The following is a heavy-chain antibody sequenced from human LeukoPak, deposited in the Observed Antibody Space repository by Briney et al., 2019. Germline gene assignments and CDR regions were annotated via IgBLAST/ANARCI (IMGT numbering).Heavy chain of an antibody. CDR3: AKDADIAVAGNFDY. V-gene: IGHV3-9*01. J-gene: IGHJ4*02. CDR2: ISWNSGSI. Sequence: PGGSLRLSCAASGFTFDDYAMHWVRQAPGKGLEWVSGISWNSGSIGYADSVKGRFTIPRDNAKNSLYLQMNSLRAEDTALYYCAKDADIAVAGNFDYWGQGTLVTVSS. D-gene: IGHD6-19*01. CDR1: GFTFDDYA.